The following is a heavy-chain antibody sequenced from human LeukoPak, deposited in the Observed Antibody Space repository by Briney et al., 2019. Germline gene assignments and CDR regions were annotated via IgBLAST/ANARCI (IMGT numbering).Heavy chain of an antibody. CDR2: IRYDGTNK. CDR3: AKGWDFYAEY. J-gene: IGHJ4*02. V-gene: IGHV3-30*02. Sequence: PGGSLRLSCAASGFTFSNYGMHWVRQAPGKGLEWVAFIRYDGTNKDYADSVKGRFTMSRDNSKNTLYLQMNSLRTEDTAVYYWAKGWDFYAEYWGQGPLVPVSS. CDR1: GFTFSNYG. D-gene: IGHD1-26*01.